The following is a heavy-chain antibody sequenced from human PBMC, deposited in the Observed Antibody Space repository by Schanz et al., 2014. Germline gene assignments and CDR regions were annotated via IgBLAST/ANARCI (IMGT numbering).Heavy chain of an antibody. CDR1: GFTFSSYG. J-gene: IGHJ5*02. Sequence: QVQLVESGGGVVQPGRSLRLSCAASGFTFSSYGMHWVRQAPGKGLEWVGVISYDGSKKSYADSVKGRFTISRDNAKNSLFLQMNSLRPEDTAVYYCARGRVLESWGQGTLVIVSS. D-gene: IGHD1-1*01. CDR3: ARGRVLES. V-gene: IGHV3-33*01. CDR2: ISYDGSKK.